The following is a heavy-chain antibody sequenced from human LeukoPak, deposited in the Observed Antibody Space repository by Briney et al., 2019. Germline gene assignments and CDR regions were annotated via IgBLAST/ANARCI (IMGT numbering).Heavy chain of an antibody. D-gene: IGHD3-3*01. V-gene: IGHV7-4-1*02. CDR1: GYSFTNYA. Sequence: ASVKVSCKASGYSFTNYAMNWVRQAPGQGLEWVAWINTKTGNPTYAQGFTRRFVLSLDTSVSTAFLQITSLTAEDTAVYYCATRITIDNYVEGDYWGQGTLVTVSS. CDR3: ATRITIDNYVEGDY. CDR2: INTKTGNP. J-gene: IGHJ4*02.